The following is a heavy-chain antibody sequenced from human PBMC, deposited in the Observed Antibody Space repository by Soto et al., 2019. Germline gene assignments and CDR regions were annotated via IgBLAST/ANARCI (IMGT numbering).Heavy chain of an antibody. Sequence: QVQLVESGGGVVQPGRFLRLSCAASGFTFSSYAMHWVRQAPGKGLEWVAVISYDGSNKYYADSVKGRFTISRDNSKNTLYLQMNSLRAEDTAVYYCARATLRYCSGGSCLGNYFDYWGQGTLVTVSS. CDR1: GFTFSSYA. CDR2: ISYDGSNK. CDR3: ARATLRYCSGGSCLGNYFDY. D-gene: IGHD2-15*01. J-gene: IGHJ4*02. V-gene: IGHV3-30-3*01.